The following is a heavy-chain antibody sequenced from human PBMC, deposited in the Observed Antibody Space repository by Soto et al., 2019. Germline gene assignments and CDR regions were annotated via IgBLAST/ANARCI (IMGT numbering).Heavy chain of an antibody. CDR1: GFTFSSYG. Sequence: ESGGGVVQPGRSLSLSCAASGFTFSSYGMHWVRQAPGKGREWVAVIWYDGSSKYYADSVKGRFIISRDNSKNTPYLQMNSLRAEDTAVYYCARELGYGSSTSFYKGYYGIDVWGPGTTVTVSA. CDR2: IWYDGSSK. CDR3: ARELGYGSSTSFYKGYYGIDV. D-gene: IGHD2-2*02. J-gene: IGHJ6*01. V-gene: IGHV3-33*01.